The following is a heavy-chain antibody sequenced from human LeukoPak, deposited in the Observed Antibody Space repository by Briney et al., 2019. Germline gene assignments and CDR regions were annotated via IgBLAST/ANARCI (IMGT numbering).Heavy chain of an antibody. Sequence: GESLKISCKGSGYSFTSYWIGWVRQMPGKGLEWMGIIYPGDSDTRHSPSFQGQVTISADKSISTAYLQWSSLKASDTAMYYCARQRCSSTSCYPNYFDYWGQGTLVTVSS. CDR1: GYSFTSYW. CDR2: IYPGDSDT. V-gene: IGHV5-51*01. CDR3: ARQRCSSTSCYPNYFDY. D-gene: IGHD2-2*01. J-gene: IGHJ4*02.